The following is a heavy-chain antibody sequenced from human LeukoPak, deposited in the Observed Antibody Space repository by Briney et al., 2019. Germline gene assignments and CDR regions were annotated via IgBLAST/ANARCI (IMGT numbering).Heavy chain of an antibody. V-gene: IGHV1-46*01. CDR1: GYTFTSYY. CDR2: INPSGGST. D-gene: IGHD5-24*01. Sequence: ASVKVSCKASGYTFTSYYMHWVRQAPGQGLEWMGIINPSGGSTSYAQKFQGRVTMTRDMSTSTVYMELSSLRSEDTAVYYCAREWGEMATITYYFDYWGQGTLVTVSS. CDR3: AREWGEMATITYYFDY. J-gene: IGHJ4*02.